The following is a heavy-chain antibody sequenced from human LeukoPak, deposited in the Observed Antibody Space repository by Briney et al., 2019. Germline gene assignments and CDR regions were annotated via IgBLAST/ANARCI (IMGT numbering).Heavy chain of an antibody. D-gene: IGHD6-13*01. CDR2: ISGGST. J-gene: IGHJ3*02. CDR3: KKEGPSGQQLVYDAFDI. Sequence: PGGSLRLSWAASGFTFSTYAMSWVRQAPGKGLEWVSSISGGSTYYADSRKGRFTISRDNSKNTLHLQMNSLSAEDTAVYYCKKEGPSGQQLVYDAFDIWGQGTMVTVSS. V-gene: IGHV3-38-3*01. CDR1: GFTFSTYA.